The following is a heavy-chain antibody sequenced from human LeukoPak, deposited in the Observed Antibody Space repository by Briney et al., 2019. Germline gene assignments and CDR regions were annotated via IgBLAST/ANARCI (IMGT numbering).Heavy chain of an antibody. CDR3: ARDLGGGSGSYHDY. V-gene: IGHV4-61*01. J-gene: IGHJ4*02. Sequence: SETLSLTCTVSGGSVSSETYCWSWIRQPPGKGLEWIGYIYYSGSTNYNPSLKSRVTISVDTSKNQFSLKLSSVTAADTAVYYCARDLGGGSGSYHDYWGQGTLVTVSS. CDR1: GGSVSSETYC. D-gene: IGHD3-10*01. CDR2: IYYSGST.